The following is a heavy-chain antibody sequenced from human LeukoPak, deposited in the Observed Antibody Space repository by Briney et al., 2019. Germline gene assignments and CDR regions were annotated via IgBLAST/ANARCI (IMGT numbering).Heavy chain of an antibody. D-gene: IGHD1-26*01. V-gene: IGHV1-69*13. J-gene: IGHJ4*02. CDR2: IIPIFGTA. CDR3: ASSHGRSYLGSFDY. Sequence: WASVKVSCKASGGTFSSYAISWVRQAPGQGLEWMGGIIPIFGTANYAQKFQGRVTITADESTSTAYMELSSLRSEDTAVYYCASSHGRSYLGSFDYWGQGTLVTVSS. CDR1: GGTFSSYA.